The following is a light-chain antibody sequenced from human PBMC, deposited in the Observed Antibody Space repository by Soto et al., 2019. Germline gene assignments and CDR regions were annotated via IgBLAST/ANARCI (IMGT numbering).Light chain of an antibody. CDR3: QHRSNWPRYT. Sequence: EIVLTQSPATLSLSPGERATLSCRASQGVSSSFAWYQQKPGQAPRLLIYDASNRATGIPARFSGSGSGTDFTLTISSLEPEDSAVYYCQHRSNWPRYTFGQGTKLEIK. CDR1: QGVSSS. J-gene: IGKJ2*01. CDR2: DAS. V-gene: IGKV3-11*01.